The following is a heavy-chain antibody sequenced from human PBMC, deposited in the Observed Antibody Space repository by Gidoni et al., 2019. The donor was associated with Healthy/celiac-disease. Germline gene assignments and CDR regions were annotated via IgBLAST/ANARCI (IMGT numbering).Heavy chain of an antibody. CDR2: INHSGST. CDR1: GGSFSGYY. V-gene: IGHV4-34*01. CDR3: ARRSSSWSVRLLAANFDY. J-gene: IGHJ4*02. D-gene: IGHD6-13*01. Sequence: QVQLQQWGAGLLKPSETLSLTCAVYGGSFSGYYWSWIRQPPGKGLEWIGEINHSGSTNYNPSLKSRVTISVDTSKNQFSLKLSSVTAADTAVYYCARRSSSWSVRLLAANFDYWGQGTLVTVSS.